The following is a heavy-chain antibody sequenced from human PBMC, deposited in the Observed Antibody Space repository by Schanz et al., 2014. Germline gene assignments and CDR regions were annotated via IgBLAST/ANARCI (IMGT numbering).Heavy chain of an antibody. Sequence: QVELVESGGGVVQPGRSLRLSCAASGFTFSSYGMHWVRQVPGKGLEWVAVISYDGSDKFYADSVKGRFTISRDNSNNTLSLQMNSLRNEDTAVYYCAKDPHRDYGGKPQAFDIWGQGTMVTVSS. V-gene: IGHV3-30*18. CDR2: ISYDGSDK. CDR3: AKDPHRDYGGKPQAFDI. D-gene: IGHD4-17*01. J-gene: IGHJ3*02. CDR1: GFTFSSYG.